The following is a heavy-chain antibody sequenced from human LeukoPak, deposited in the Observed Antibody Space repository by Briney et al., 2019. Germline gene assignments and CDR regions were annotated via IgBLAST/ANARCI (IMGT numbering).Heavy chain of an antibody. D-gene: IGHD1-26*01. J-gene: IGHJ4*02. CDR2: IYYSGST. Sequence: SETLSLTCTVSGGSISSYYWSWIRQPPGKGLEWIGYIYYSGSTNYNPSLESRVTISIDTSKNQFSLKLTSVTAADTAVYYCASGSYYYIDYWGQGTLVTVSS. CDR3: ASGSYYYIDY. V-gene: IGHV4-59*08. CDR1: GGSISSYY.